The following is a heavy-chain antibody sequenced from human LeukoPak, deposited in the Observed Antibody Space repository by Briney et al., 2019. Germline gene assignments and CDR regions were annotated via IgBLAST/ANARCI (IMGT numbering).Heavy chain of an antibody. D-gene: IGHD5-18*01. Sequence: GESLKISCKGSGYSFPNYWIGWVRQMPGKGLEWIGIVYPATSDTTYSPSFQGQVTISADKSSSTAYLQWSSLRASDTAIYYCARPKTLGGYNYEFEFWGQGTLVTVSS. V-gene: IGHV5-51*01. J-gene: IGHJ4*02. CDR1: GYSFPNYW. CDR3: ARPKTLGGYNYEFEF. CDR2: VYPATSDT.